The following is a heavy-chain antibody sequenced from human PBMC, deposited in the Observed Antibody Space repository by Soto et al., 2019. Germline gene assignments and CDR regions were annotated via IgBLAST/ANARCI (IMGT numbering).Heavy chain of an antibody. CDR3: AKDAQEYNWHDVFHY. Sequence: QPGGSLRLSCASSGLTFSSYAMSWVRHAPGKGLEWVSAISGSGGSTYYADSVKGRFTISRDNSKNTLYLQMNSLRAEDTAVYYCAKDAQEYNWHDVFHYWGQGPLVTVSS. CDR1: GLTFSSYA. J-gene: IGHJ4*02. V-gene: IGHV3-23*01. D-gene: IGHD1-20*01. CDR2: ISGSGGST.